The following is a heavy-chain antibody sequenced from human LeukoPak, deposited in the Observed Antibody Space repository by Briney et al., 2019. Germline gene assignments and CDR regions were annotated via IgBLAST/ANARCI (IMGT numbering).Heavy chain of an antibody. Sequence: RASVMVSCKASGYTFTGYYLHWVRQAPGQGLEWMGWINPNTGGTYNGQKFQGRVTVTRDTSISTVYMELRRLRSDDTAFYYCARAAKFSSGWYGDALDMWGQGTLVTISS. CDR1: GYTFTGYY. CDR3: ARAAKFSSGWYGDALDM. D-gene: IGHD6-19*01. J-gene: IGHJ3*02. V-gene: IGHV1-2*02. CDR2: INPNTGGT.